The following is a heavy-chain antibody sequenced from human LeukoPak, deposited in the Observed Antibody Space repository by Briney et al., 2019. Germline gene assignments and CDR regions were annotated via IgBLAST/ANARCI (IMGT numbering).Heavy chain of an antibody. CDR1: GFIFNDYA. Sequence: PGTSLRLSCKASGFIFNDYAMHWVRQAPGKGLEWVAVMSADGINTFYAASVRGRFTISRDDSQATVNLQMNSLTSEDTAVYYCARDAGSAWISRFDSWGQGSLVAVSS. CDR2: MSADGINT. J-gene: IGHJ4*02. D-gene: IGHD6-19*01. CDR3: ARDAGSAWISRFDS. V-gene: IGHV3-30-3*01.